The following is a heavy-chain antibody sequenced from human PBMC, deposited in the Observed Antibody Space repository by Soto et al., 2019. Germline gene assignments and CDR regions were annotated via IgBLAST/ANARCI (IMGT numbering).Heavy chain of an antibody. CDR1: GGSISSGGYY. J-gene: IGHJ4*02. D-gene: IGHD1-1*01. V-gene: IGHV4-31*03. CDR3: AGVGLGTSGHGGDY. CDR2: IYYSGST. Sequence: SETLSLTCTVSGGSISSGGYYWSWIRQHPGKGLEWIGYIYYSGSTYYNPSLKSRVTISVDTSKNQFSLKLSSVTAADTAVYYCAGVGLGTSGHGGDYWGQGTLVTVSS.